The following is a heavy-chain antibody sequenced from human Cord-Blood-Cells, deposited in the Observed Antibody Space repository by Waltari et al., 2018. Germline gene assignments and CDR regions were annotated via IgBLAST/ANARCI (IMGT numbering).Heavy chain of an antibody. CDR2: INHSGST. Sequence: QVQLQQWGAGLLKPSETLSLTCAVYGGSFSGYYWSWIRQPPGKGLEWIGEINHSGSTNHTRSLKSGVTISLDTPKSQFSLRLRSVTAAATAVYYCARGWDVVVVPAARPPPPVLFDLWGRGTLVTVSS. D-gene: IGHD2-2*01. CDR1: GGSFSGYY. CDR3: ARGWDVVVVPAARPPPPVLFDL. V-gene: IGHV4-34*01. J-gene: IGHJ2*01.